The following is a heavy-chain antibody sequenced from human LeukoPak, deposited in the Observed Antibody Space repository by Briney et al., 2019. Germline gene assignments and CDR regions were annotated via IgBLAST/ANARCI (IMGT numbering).Heavy chain of an antibody. J-gene: IGHJ6*02. CDR3: ARDHEGGVPGDCSTCPPDYGMDV. CDR1: GFTVSSNY. D-gene: IGHD2-21*02. CDR2: IYSGGST. Sequence: GGSLRLSCAASGFTVSSNYMGWVRQAPGKGLEWVSVIYSGGSTYYADSVKGRFTISRDNSKNTLYLQMNSLRAEDTAVYYCARDHEGGVPGDCSTCPPDYGMDVWGQGTTVTVSS. V-gene: IGHV3-53*01.